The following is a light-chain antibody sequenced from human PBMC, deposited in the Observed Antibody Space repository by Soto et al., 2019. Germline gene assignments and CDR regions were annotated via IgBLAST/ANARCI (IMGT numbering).Light chain of an antibody. CDR3: QQYGSSPFT. Sequence: EIVLTQSPGTLSLSPGEGATLSCRASQSVTNSYLARNQQKPAQAPRLLIYGASSRATGIPDRFSGSGSGTDFTLSTNRLEPEDFAVYYCQQYGSSPFTFGPGTKVDV. CDR2: GAS. V-gene: IGKV3-20*01. CDR1: QSVTNSY. J-gene: IGKJ3*01.